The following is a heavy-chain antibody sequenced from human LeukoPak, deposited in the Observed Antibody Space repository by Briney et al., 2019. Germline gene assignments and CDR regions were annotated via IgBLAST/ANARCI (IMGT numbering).Heavy chain of an antibody. D-gene: IGHD1-26*01. J-gene: IGHJ4*02. CDR3: ARGTNSGSSLVQYYSDY. CDR1: GGSISSDTYY. Sequence: SETLSLTCSVSGGSISSDTYYWGWIRQSPGKGLEWIGTVNYRGTTFLNPSLKSRVTISIDMSTNQFSLKMSSVTAADTAVYYCARGTNSGSSLVQYYSDYWGQGTLVTVSS. CDR2: VNYRGTT. V-gene: IGHV4-39*01.